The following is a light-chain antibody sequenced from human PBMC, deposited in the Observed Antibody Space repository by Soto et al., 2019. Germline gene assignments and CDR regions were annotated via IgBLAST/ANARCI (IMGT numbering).Light chain of an antibody. CDR3: CSHVGGSSPQWV. CDR1: SNDVGGHNL. Sequence: QSALTQPASVSGSPGQSITISCTGTSNDVGGHNLVSWFQQHPGKAPKLMISEANKRPSGVSNRFSGSKSANTASLTISGLQAEDEADYYCCSHVGGSSPQWVFGGGTKLTVL. V-gene: IGLV2-23*01. CDR2: EAN. J-gene: IGLJ3*02.